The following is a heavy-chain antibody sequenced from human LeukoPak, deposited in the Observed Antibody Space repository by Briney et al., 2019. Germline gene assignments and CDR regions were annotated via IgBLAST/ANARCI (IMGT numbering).Heavy chain of an antibody. CDR2: ISAYNGNT. D-gene: IGHD3-22*01. CDR1: GYTFTGYG. V-gene: IGHV1-18*01. Sequence: VASVKVSCKASGYTFTGYGISWVRQAPGQGLEWMGWISAYNGNTNYAQKLQGRVTMTTDTSTSTAYMELRSLRSDDTAVYYCARERGSYYDSSGYNWYFDLWGRGTLVTVSS. J-gene: IGHJ2*01. CDR3: ARERGSYYDSSGYNWYFDL.